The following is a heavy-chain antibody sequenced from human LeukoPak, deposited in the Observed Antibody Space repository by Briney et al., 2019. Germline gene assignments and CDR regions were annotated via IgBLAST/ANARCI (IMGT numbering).Heavy chain of an antibody. CDR2: ISGSGGST. V-gene: IGHV3-23*01. CDR3: AKDGAGVAAATGYYYYYMDV. Sequence: GGSLRLSCAASGFTFSSYSMNWVRQAPGKGLEWVSAISGSGGSTYYADSVKGRFTISRDNSKNTLYLQMNSLRAEDTAVYYCAKDGAGVAAATGYYYYYMDVWGKGTTVTISS. D-gene: IGHD6-13*01. CDR1: GFTFSSYS. J-gene: IGHJ6*03.